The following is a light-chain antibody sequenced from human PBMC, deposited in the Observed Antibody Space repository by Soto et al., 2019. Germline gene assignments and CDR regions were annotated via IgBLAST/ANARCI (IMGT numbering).Light chain of an antibody. Sequence: DIQMTQSPSTLSASVGGRVTITSRASQSISVWLAWYQQTPGKAPNILIYKASRLESGVPSRFRGSGSETEFTLTISGLQPGDSATYYCQQYNSYSPTFGQGTKVDIK. CDR2: KAS. CDR1: QSISVW. V-gene: IGKV1-5*03. CDR3: QQYNSYSPT. J-gene: IGKJ1*01.